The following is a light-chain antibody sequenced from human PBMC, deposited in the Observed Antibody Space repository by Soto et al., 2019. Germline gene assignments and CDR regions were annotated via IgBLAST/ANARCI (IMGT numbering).Light chain of an antibody. CDR3: CSYAGRYTYV. Sequence: QSVLTQPPSASGTPGQRVTISCSGSSSNVGFNLVSWYQQLPGTAPKLLIYSNDQRPSGVPDRFSGSKSGTSASLAISGLQSEDEANYYCCSYAGRYTYVFATGTKVTVL. CDR2: SND. J-gene: IGLJ1*01. CDR1: SSNVGFNL. V-gene: IGLV1-44*01.